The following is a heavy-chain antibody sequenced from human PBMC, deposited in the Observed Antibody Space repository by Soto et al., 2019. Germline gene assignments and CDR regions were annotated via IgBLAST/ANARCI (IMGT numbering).Heavy chain of an antibody. J-gene: IGHJ4*02. Sequence: GVSLRLSCAASGFTFSSYSMNCVRQAPWKGLEWVSSISSSSSYIYYADSVKGRFTISRDNTKNSLYLQMNSLRAEDTAVYYCARSEDSSGYPIDYWGQGTLVTVSS. CDR1: GFTFSSYS. V-gene: IGHV3-21*01. CDR3: ARSEDSSGYPIDY. D-gene: IGHD3-22*01. CDR2: ISSSSSYI.